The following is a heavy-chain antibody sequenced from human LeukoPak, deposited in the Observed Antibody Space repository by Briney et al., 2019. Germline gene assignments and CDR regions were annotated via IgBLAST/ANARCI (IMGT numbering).Heavy chain of an antibody. CDR3: ARDSRSDSSTSLDDY. CDR1: GYSISSGYY. D-gene: IGHD6-6*01. CDR2: IYHSGST. Sequence: SETLSLTCTVSGYSISSGYYWGWIRQPPGKGLEWIGSIYHSGSTNYNPSLKGRVTISVDTSKNQFSLKLSSVTAADTAVYYCARDSRSDSSTSLDDYWGQGTLVTVSS. V-gene: IGHV4-38-2*02. J-gene: IGHJ4*02.